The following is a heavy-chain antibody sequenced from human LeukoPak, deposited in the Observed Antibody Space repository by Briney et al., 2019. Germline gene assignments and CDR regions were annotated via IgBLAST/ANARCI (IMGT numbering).Heavy chain of an antibody. CDR3: ARGIRSLNRRGYYYYYYMDV. Sequence: GASVKVSCKASGYTFTSYDINWVRQATGQGLEWMGWMNPNSGNTGYAQKFQGRVTMTRNTSISTAYMELSSLRSEDTAVYYCARGIRSLNRRGYYYYYYMDVWGKGTTVTVSS. CDR2: MNPNSGNT. D-gene: IGHD3-10*01. CDR1: GYTFTSYD. J-gene: IGHJ6*03. V-gene: IGHV1-8*01.